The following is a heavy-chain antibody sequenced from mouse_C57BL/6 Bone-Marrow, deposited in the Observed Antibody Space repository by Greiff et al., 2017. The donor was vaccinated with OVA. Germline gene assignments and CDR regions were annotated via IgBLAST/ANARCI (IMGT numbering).Heavy chain of an antibody. Sequence: EVMLVESEGGLVQPGSSMKLSCTASGFTFSDYYMAWVRQVPEKGLEWVANINYDGSSTYYLASLQSRFIISRDNAKNILYLQMSSLKSEDTATYYCARSPHYYGSLYFDYWGQGTTLTVSS. J-gene: IGHJ2*01. CDR2: INYDGSST. CDR1: GFTFSDYY. D-gene: IGHD1-1*01. CDR3: ARSPHYYGSLYFDY. V-gene: IGHV5-16*01.